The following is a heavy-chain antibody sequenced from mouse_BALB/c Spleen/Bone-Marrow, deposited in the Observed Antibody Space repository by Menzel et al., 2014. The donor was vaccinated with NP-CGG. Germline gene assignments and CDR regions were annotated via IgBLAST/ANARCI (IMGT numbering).Heavy chain of an antibody. J-gene: IGHJ4*01. CDR1: GFTFSDYW. CDR2: IKLKANTYAT. CDR3: TRHYYGRRDY. Sequence: EVQLQESGGGLVQPGGSMKLSCVASGFTFSDYWMNWVRQSPEKGLEWVAEIKLKANTYATHYAESVKGMFTISRDDYKSSDFLQMNILRAEDTGIYYGTRHYYGRRDYWGQGTSVTVSS. D-gene: IGHD1-2*01. V-gene: IGHV6-6*02.